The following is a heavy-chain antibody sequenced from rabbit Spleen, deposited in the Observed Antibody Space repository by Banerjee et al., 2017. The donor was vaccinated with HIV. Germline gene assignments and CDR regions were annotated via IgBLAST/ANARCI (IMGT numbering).Heavy chain of an antibody. Sequence: QEQLVESGGGLVQPEGSLTLTCTASGFSFSSSYYMCWVRQAPGKGLEWISCIAGSSSGFTYSATWAKGRFTISKTSSTTVTLQMTRLTAADTATYFCARDAGTSFSTYGMDLWGQGTLVTVS. D-gene: IGHD8-1*01. CDR3: ARDAGTSFSTYGMDL. CDR2: IAGSSSGFT. CDR1: GFSFSSSYY. J-gene: IGHJ6*01. V-gene: IGHV1S45*01.